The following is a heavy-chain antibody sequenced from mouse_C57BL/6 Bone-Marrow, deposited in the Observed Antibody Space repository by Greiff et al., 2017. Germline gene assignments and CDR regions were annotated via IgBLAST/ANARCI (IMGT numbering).Heavy chain of an antibody. CDR3: ARSGYSTFFDY. J-gene: IGHJ2*01. D-gene: IGHD2-5*01. V-gene: IGHV1-64*01. CDR2: IHPNSGST. CDR1: GYTFTSYW. Sequence: VQLQQPGAELVKPGASVKLSCTASGYTFTSYWMHWVKQRPGQGLEWIGMIHPNSGSTNYNEKFKSKATLTVDKSSSTAYMQLSSLTSEDSAVYYCARSGYSTFFDYWGQGTTLTVSS.